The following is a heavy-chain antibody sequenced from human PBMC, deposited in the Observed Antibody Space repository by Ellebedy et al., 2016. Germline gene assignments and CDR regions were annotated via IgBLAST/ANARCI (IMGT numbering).Heavy chain of an antibody. CDR2: INPNSGGT. CDR3: ARVLIYSGYDTTTVTSHFDY. CDR1: GYTFTGYF. V-gene: IGHV1-2*04. Sequence: ASVKVSCKASGYTFTGYFMHWVRQAPGQGLEWMGWINPNSGGTNYAQKFQGWVAMTGDTSISTAYMELSRLRSDDTAVYYCARVLIYSGYDTTTVTSHFDYWGQGTLVTVSS. D-gene: IGHD4-17*01. J-gene: IGHJ4*02.